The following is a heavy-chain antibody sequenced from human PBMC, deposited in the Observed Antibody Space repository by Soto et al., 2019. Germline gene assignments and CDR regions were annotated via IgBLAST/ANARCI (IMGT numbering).Heavy chain of an antibody. CDR1: GYTFTSYG. Sequence: SVKVSCKASGYTFTSYGISWVRQAPGQGLEWMGWISAYNGNTNYAQKLQGRVTMTTDTSTSTAYMELRSLRSDDTAVYYCARGPVRRYSNSWYGLQFDPWGQGTLVTVSS. D-gene: IGHD6-13*01. CDR2: ISAYNGNT. CDR3: ARGPVRRYSNSWYGLQFDP. V-gene: IGHV1-18*01. J-gene: IGHJ5*02.